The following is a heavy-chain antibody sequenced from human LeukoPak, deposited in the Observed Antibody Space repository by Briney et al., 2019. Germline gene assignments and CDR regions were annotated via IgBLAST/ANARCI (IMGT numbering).Heavy chain of an antibody. D-gene: IGHD6-13*01. CDR1: GGSISSSSYY. J-gene: IGHJ1*01. Sequence: SETLSFTCTVSGGSISSSSYYWGWIRQPPGKGLEWIGSIYYSGSTYYNPSLKSRVTISVDTSKNQFSLKLSSVTAADTAVYNCARPTPPAIAAAGILHWGQGTLVTVSS. V-gene: IGHV4-39*01. CDR2: IYYSGST. CDR3: ARPTPPAIAAAGILH.